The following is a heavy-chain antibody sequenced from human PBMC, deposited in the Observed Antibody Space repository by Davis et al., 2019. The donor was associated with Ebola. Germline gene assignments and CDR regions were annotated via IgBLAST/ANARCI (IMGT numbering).Heavy chain of an antibody. D-gene: IGHD1-26*01. J-gene: IGHJ6*02. CDR1: GFTFSSYA. CDR2: ISGSGGST. V-gene: IGHV3-23*01. Sequence: GESLKISCAASGFTFSSYAMSWVRQAPGKGLEWVSAISGSGGSTYYADSVKGRFTISSDNSKNTLYRQMNSLRAEDTAVYYCARSGSYGVYYYYYGMDVWGQGTTVTVSS. CDR3: ARSGSYGVYYYYYGMDV.